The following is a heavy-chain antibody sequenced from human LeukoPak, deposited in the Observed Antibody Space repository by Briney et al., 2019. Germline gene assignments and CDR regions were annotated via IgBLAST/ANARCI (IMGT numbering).Heavy chain of an antibody. D-gene: IGHD3-10*01. V-gene: IGHV4-59*01. CDR1: GGSISSYY. Sequence: PSETLSLTCTVSGGSISSYYWSWIRQPPGKGLEWIGCIYYSGSTNYNPSLKSRVTMSVDTSKNQFSLKVSSVTAADTAVYYCARVFDSGSQAYFYYMDVWGKGTTVTIFS. J-gene: IGHJ6*03. CDR2: IYYSGST. CDR3: ARVFDSGSQAYFYYMDV.